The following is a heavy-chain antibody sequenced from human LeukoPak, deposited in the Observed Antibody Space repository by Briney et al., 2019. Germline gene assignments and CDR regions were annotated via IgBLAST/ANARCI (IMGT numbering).Heavy chain of an antibody. Sequence: ASVKVSCKASGGTFSSYAISWVRQAPGQGLEWMGGIIPIFGTANYAQKFQGRVTITADESTSTAYMELSSLRSEDTAVYYCAKDSISYYGMDVWGQGTTVTVSS. J-gene: IGHJ6*02. D-gene: IGHD3-3*02. V-gene: IGHV1-69*13. CDR1: GGTFSSYA. CDR3: AKDSISYYGMDV. CDR2: IIPIFGTA.